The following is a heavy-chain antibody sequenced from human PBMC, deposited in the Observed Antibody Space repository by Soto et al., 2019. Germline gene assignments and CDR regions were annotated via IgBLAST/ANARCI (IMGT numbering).Heavy chain of an antibody. CDR3: ARDTAVAGVSYDAFDI. J-gene: IGHJ3*02. V-gene: IGHV1-18*01. D-gene: IGHD6-19*01. Sequence: QVQLVQSGAEVKKPGASVKVSCKASGYTFTSYGISWVRQAPGQGLEWMGWISAYNGNTNYAQKLQGRVTMTTDTSTSTAYMELRSLRSDYTAVYYCARDTAVAGVSYDAFDIWGQGTMVTVSS. CDR1: GYTFTSYG. CDR2: ISAYNGNT.